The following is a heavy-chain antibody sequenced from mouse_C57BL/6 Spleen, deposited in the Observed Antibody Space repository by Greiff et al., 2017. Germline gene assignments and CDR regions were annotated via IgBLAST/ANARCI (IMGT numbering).Heavy chain of an antibody. Sequence: QVQLQQPGAELVRPGSSVKLSCKASGYTFTSYWMDWVKQRPGQGLEWIGNIYPSDSGTNYNQKFKDKATLTVDKSSSTAYMQLSSLTSEDSAVYYCARRGDNFDYWGQGTTLTVSS. CDR1: GYTFTSYW. J-gene: IGHJ2*01. V-gene: IGHV1-61*01. D-gene: IGHD3-3*01. CDR3: ARRGDNFDY. CDR2: IYPSDSGT.